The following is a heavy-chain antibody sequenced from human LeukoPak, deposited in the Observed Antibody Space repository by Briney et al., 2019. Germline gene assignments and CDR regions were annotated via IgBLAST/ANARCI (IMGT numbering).Heavy chain of an antibody. CDR1: GYTFTSYD. Sequence: ASVKVSCKASGYTFTSYDINWVRQATGQGLEWMGWMNPNSGNTGYAQKFQGRVTMTRNTSISTAYMELSSLRSEDTAMYYCARRIGIAVAPVPWGQGTLVTVSS. CDR2: MNPNSGNT. CDR3: ARRIGIAVAPVP. D-gene: IGHD6-19*01. V-gene: IGHV1-8*01. J-gene: IGHJ5*02.